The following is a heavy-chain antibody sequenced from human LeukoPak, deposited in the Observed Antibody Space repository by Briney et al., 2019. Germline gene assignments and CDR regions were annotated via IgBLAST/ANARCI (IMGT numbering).Heavy chain of an antibody. CDR1: GGSFSGYY. CDR3: ARPSGSYFDFDY. V-gene: IGHV4-34*01. J-gene: IGHJ4*02. Sequence: SETLSLTCAVYGGSFSGYYWSWIRQPPGKGLEWIGEINHRGSTSYNPSLKSRVTISVDTSKKQCSLNLRSVTAADTAVYYCARPSGSYFDFDYWGQGTLVTVSS. D-gene: IGHD1-26*01. CDR2: INHRGST.